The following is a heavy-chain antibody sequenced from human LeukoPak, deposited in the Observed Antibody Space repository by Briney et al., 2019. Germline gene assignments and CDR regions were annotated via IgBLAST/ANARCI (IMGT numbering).Heavy chain of an antibody. Sequence: GGPLRLSCAASGFTFSSYAMSWVRQAPGKGLEWVSAISGSGSSTYYADSVKGRFAVSRDNSKNTLFLQMNSLRAEDTAVYYCAKALRIAWLNLAETYWGQGTLVTVSS. CDR3: AKALRIAWLNLAETY. CDR2: ISGSGSST. D-gene: IGHD2-21*01. CDR1: GFTFSSYA. J-gene: IGHJ4*02. V-gene: IGHV3-23*01.